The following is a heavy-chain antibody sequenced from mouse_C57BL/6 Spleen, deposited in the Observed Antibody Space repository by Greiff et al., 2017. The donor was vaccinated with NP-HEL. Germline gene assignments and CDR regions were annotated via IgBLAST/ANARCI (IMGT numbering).Heavy chain of an antibody. V-gene: IGHV1-74*01. CDR1: GYTFTSYW. D-gene: IGHD2-5*01. J-gene: IGHJ3*01. CDR3: AISYYSNSWFAY. Sequence: QVQLQQPGAELVKPGASVKVSCKASGYTFTSYWMHWVKQRPGQGLEWIGRIHPSDSDTNYNQKFKGKATLTVDISSSTAYMQLSSLTSEDSAVYYCAISYYSNSWFAYWGQGTLVTVSA. CDR2: IHPSDSDT.